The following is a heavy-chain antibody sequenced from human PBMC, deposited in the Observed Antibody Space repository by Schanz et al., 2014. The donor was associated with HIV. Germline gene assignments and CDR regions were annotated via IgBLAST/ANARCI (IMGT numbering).Heavy chain of an antibody. CDR3: AKGLTIWLQPPFDY. V-gene: IGHV3-23*04. Sequence: EVQLVESGGGLVEPGGSLRVSCAASGFSFSRYAMNWVRQAPGKGLQWVSTISESGGRSYYADSVNGRFTISRDNSKNTLYLQMNSLRAEDTAVYYCAKGLTIWLQPPFDYWGQGTLVTVSS. CDR1: GFSFSRYA. J-gene: IGHJ4*02. D-gene: IGHD5-12*01. CDR2: ISESGGRS.